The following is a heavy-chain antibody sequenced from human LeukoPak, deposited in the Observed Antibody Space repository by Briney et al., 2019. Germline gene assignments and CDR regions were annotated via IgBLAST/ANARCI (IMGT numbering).Heavy chain of an antibody. Sequence: GGSLRLSCAASGFTFSSYAMSWVRQAPGRGLEWVSAISGSGGSTYYADSVKGRFTISRDNSKNTLYLQMNSLRAEDTAVYYCAKTWWYRYYFDYWGQGTLVTVSS. D-gene: IGHD2-15*01. J-gene: IGHJ4*02. CDR1: GFTFSSYA. CDR2: ISGSGGST. CDR3: AKTWWYRYYFDY. V-gene: IGHV3-23*01.